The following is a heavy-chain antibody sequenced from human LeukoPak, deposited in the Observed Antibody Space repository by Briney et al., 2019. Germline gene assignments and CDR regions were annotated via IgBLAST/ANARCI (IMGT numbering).Heavy chain of an antibody. CDR1: GGSISSYY. V-gene: IGHV4-34*01. CDR2: INHSGST. D-gene: IGHD6-6*01. J-gene: IGHJ4*02. Sequence: PSETLSLTCTVSGGSISSYYWSWIRQPPGKGLEWIGEINHSGSTNYNPSLKSRVTISVDTSKNQFSLKLSSVTAADTAVYYCARVYSSWYLDYWGQGTLVTVSS. CDR3: ARVYSSWYLDY.